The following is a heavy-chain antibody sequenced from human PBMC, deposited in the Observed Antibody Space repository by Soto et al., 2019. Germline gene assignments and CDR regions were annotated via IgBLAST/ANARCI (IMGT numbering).Heavy chain of an antibody. J-gene: IGHJ5*02. Sequence: EASVKVSCKASGYTFTSYAMHWVRQAPGQRLEWMGWINAGNGNTKYSQKFQGRVTITRDTSASTAYMELSSLRSEDTAVYYCARRITIFGGNWFDPWGQGTLVTVS. D-gene: IGHD3-3*01. V-gene: IGHV1-3*01. CDR2: INAGNGNT. CDR3: ARRITIFGGNWFDP. CDR1: GYTFTSYA.